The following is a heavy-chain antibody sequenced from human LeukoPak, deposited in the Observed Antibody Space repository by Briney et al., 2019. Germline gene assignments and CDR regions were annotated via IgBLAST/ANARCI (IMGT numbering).Heavy chain of an antibody. D-gene: IGHD3-16*01. J-gene: IGHJ6*02. CDR1: GFIFSNYV. V-gene: IGHV3-23*01. Sequence: GGSLRLSCAASGFIFSNYVMGWVRQAPGKGLEWVSAISGSGGSTYYADSVKGRFTISRDNSKNTLYLQMNSLRAEDTALYYCVRALWGGEYYYYYGMDVWGQGTTVTVSS. CDR3: VRALWGGEYYYYYGMDV. CDR2: ISGSGGST.